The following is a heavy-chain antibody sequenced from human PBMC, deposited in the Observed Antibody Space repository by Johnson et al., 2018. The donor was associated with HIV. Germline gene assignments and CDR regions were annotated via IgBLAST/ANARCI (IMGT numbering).Heavy chain of an antibody. CDR2: INQDGSEM. CDR1: GFTFSSYW. V-gene: IGHV3-7*04. J-gene: IGHJ3*02. CDR3: ARGRGALDI. D-gene: IGHD3-16*01. Sequence: VQLVESGGGLAQPGGSLRLSCAASGFTFSSYWLTWVRQAPGKGLEWVANINQDGSEMYYVDSVKGRFTISRDNANNSLYVQMNSLRAEDTAVYYCARGRGALDIWGQGTMVTVSS.